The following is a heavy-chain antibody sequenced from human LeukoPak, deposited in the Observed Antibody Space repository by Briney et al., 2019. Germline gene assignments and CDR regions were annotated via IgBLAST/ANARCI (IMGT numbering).Heavy chain of an antibody. CDR3: AKDMGGYVLGYGMDV. CDR2: ISWNSGSI. Sequence: GRSLRLSCAAAGFTFDDYAMHWVRQAPGKGLEWVSGISWNSGSIGYADSVKGRFTISRDNAKNSLYLQMNSLRAEDTALYYCAKDMGGYVLGYGMDVWGQGTTVTVSS. J-gene: IGHJ6*02. V-gene: IGHV3-9*01. CDR1: GFTFDDYA. D-gene: IGHD5-12*01.